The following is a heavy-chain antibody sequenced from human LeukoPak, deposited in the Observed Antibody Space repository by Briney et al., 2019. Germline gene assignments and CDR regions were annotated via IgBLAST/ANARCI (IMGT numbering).Heavy chain of an antibody. CDR3: ARHANYYDSSGYYLFDY. J-gene: IGHJ4*02. Sequence: GESLKISCKGSGYSFTSYWIGWVRQMPGKGLEWMGIIYPGDSDTRYSPSLQGQVTISADKSISTAYLQWSSLKASDTAMYYCARHANYYDSSGYYLFDYWGQGTLVTVSS. CDR1: GYSFTSYW. D-gene: IGHD3-22*01. CDR2: IYPGDSDT. V-gene: IGHV5-51*01.